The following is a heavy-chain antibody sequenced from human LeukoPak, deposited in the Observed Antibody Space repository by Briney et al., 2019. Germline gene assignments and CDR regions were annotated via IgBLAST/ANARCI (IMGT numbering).Heavy chain of an antibody. D-gene: IGHD2-15*01. Sequence: GGSLRLSCAASGFTFSGYGMHWVRQAPGKGLEWVGYIRYDGSDEYYADSVKGRFTISGDNSKNTLYLQMNSLRGEDTAVYYCAKGTASSNPRAAYWGQGILVTVSS. CDR1: GFTFSGYG. V-gene: IGHV3-30*02. J-gene: IGHJ4*02. CDR3: AKGTASSNPRAAY. CDR2: IRYDGSDE.